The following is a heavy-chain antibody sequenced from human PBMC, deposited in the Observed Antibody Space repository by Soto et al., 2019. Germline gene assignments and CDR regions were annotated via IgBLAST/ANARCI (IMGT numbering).Heavy chain of an antibody. D-gene: IGHD3-16*02. Sequence: SETLSLTCTVSGGSISSGDYYWSWIRQPPGKGLEWIGYIYYSGSTYYNPSLKSRVTISVDTSKNQFSLKLSSVTAADTAVYYCARSSAVPADYDYVWGSYRYIFDYWGQGTLVTVSS. CDR1: GGSISSGDYY. CDR3: ARSSAVPADYDYVWGSYRYIFDY. J-gene: IGHJ4*02. CDR2: IYYSGST. V-gene: IGHV4-30-4*01.